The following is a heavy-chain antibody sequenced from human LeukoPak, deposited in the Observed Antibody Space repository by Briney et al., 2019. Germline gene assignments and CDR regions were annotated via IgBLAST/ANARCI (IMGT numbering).Heavy chain of an antibody. D-gene: IGHD3-10*01. CDR2: INPNSGGT. CDR3: ARDSLAVRGVNWQNDY. Sequence: GASVKVSCKASGYTFTSYYMHWLRQAPGQGLEWMGWINPNSGGTNYAQKFQGRVTMTRDTSISTAYMELSRLRSDDTAVYYCARDSLAVRGVNWQNDYWGQGTLVTVSS. V-gene: IGHV1-2*02. CDR1: GYTFTSYY. J-gene: IGHJ4*02.